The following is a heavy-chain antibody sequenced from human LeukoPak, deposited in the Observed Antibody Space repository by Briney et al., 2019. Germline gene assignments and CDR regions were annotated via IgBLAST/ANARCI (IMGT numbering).Heavy chain of an antibody. V-gene: IGHV1-69*05. CDR2: IIPIFGTA. Sequence: ASVKVSCKASGGTFSSYAISWVRQAPGQGLEWMGGIIPIFGTANYAQKFQGRVTITTDESTSTAYMELSSLRSEDTAVYYCASNGVSYYYYTDVWGKGTTVTVSS. CDR3: ASNGVSYYYYTDV. D-gene: IGHD3-10*01. CDR1: GGTFSSYA. J-gene: IGHJ6*03.